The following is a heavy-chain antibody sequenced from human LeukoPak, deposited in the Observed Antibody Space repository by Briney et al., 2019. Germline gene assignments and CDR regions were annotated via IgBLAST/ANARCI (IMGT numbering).Heavy chain of an antibody. Sequence: GESLKISCKGSGYSFTSYWIGWVRQMPGKGLEWMGIIHPGDSDTRYSPSFQGQVTISADKSISTAYLQWSSLKASDTAMYYCARRPPAAYDSSGYYARTVYYFDYWGQGTLVTVSS. D-gene: IGHD3-22*01. J-gene: IGHJ4*02. CDR2: IHPGDSDT. V-gene: IGHV5-51*01. CDR3: ARRPPAAYDSSGYYARTVYYFDY. CDR1: GYSFTSYW.